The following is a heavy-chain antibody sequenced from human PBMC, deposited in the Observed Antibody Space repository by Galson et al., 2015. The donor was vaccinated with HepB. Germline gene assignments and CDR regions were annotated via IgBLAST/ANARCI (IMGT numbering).Heavy chain of an antibody. V-gene: IGHV3-48*02. CDR1: GFTFSSYS. CDR3: ASYSGSGHYYYYGMDV. D-gene: IGHD1-26*01. CDR2: ISSSSSTI. J-gene: IGHJ6*02. Sequence: SLRLSCAASGFTFSSYSMNWVRQAPGKGLEWVSYISSSSSTIYYADSVKGRFTISRDNAKNSLYLQMNSLRDEDTAVYYCASYSGSGHYYYYGMDVWGQGTTVTVSS.